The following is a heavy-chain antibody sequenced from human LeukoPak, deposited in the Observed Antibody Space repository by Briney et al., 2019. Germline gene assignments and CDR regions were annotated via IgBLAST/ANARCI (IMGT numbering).Heavy chain of an antibody. CDR3: ARVTEYQLLVEAFDI. CDR1: GGSISSGGYY. Sequence: SQTLSLTCTVSGGSISSGGYYWSWIRQHPGKGLEWIGYIYYSGSTYYNPSLKSRVTISVDTSKNQFSQKLSSVTAADTAVYYCARVTEYQLLVEAFDIWGQGTMVTVSS. V-gene: IGHV4-31*03. CDR2: IYYSGST. J-gene: IGHJ3*02. D-gene: IGHD2-2*01.